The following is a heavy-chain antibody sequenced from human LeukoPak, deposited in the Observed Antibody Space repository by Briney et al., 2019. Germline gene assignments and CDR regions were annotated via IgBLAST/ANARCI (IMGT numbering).Heavy chain of an antibody. CDR3: ARRSPVNWGIDY. Sequence: GGSLRLSCAASGFTVSSNYMSWVRQAPGKGLEWVSVIYSGGSTYYADSVKGRFTISRDNSKNTLYLQMNSLRAEDTAVYYCARRSPVNWGIDYWGQGTLVTVSS. CDR1: GFTVSSNY. J-gene: IGHJ4*02. D-gene: IGHD7-27*01. CDR2: IYSGGST. V-gene: IGHV3-53*01.